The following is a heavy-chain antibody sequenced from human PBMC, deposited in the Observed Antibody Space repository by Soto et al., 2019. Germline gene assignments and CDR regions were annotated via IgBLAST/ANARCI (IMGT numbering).Heavy chain of an antibody. D-gene: IGHD4-4*01. CDR1: GFTFSSYS. Sequence: EVQLVESGGGLVKPGGSLRLSCAASGFTFSSYSMNWVRQAPGKGLEWVSSISSSSSYIYYADSVKGRFTIPRDNAKNSLYLQMNSLRAEDTAVYYCARVYSIEGYYFDYWGQGTLVTVSS. CDR2: ISSSSSYI. CDR3: ARVYSIEGYYFDY. J-gene: IGHJ4*02. V-gene: IGHV3-21*01.